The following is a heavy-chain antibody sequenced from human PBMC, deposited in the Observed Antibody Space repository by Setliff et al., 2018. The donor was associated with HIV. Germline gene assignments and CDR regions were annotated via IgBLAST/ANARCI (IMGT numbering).Heavy chain of an antibody. CDR2: ISGSGGST. CDR1: GFTFSSYG. J-gene: IGHJ4*02. CDR3: AKDQGRVNDH. V-gene: IGHV3-NL1*01. D-gene: IGHD3-16*01. Sequence: PGGSLRLSCAASGFTFSSYGMHWVRQAPGKGLEWVSAISGSGGSTYYADSVKGRFTISRDNSRNTVFLQMNNLRTEDTAVYYCAKDQGRVNDHWGLGTLVTVSS.